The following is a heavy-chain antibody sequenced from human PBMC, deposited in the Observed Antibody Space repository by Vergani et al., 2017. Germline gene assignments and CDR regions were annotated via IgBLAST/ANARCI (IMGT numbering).Heavy chain of an antibody. Sequence: QVQLVESEGGVVQPGRSLTLSCVASGFTFSSHGMHWVRQAPGKGLEWVAVIWYDGSNKYYGDSGKGRFTISRDNSKNTLYLQMNSLRVEDTAVYYCARWGNEKRLDSWGQGTLVTVSS. CDR3: ARWGNEKRLDS. D-gene: IGHD1-1*01. V-gene: IGHV3-33*01. CDR2: IWYDGSNK. J-gene: IGHJ5*01. CDR1: GFTFSSHG.